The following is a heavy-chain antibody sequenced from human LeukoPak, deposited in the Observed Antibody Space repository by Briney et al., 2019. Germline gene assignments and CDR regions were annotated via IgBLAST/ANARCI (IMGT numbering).Heavy chain of an antibody. J-gene: IGHJ4*02. D-gene: IGHD5-12*01. CDR3: AGAPSGYDTGY. Sequence: PSETLSLTCTVSGGSISSSSYYWGWIRQPPGKGLEWIGSIYYSGSTYYNPSLKSRVTISVDTSKNQFSLKLSSVTAADTAVYYCAGAPSGYDTGYWGQGTLVTVSS. CDR1: GGSISSSSYY. CDR2: IYYSGST. V-gene: IGHV4-39*01.